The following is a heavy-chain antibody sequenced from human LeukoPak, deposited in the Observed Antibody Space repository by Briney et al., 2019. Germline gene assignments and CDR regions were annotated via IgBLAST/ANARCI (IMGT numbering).Heavy chain of an antibody. Sequence: GGSLRLSCVASAFNFFSYGMQWVRQAPGKGLVWVSRIFTDGSTTSYADSVKGRFTISRDNGKNTLYLQMNSLRAEDTAVYYCARELPREVTLDYWGQGTLVTVSP. D-gene: IGHD2-21*02. CDR1: AFNFFSYG. CDR2: IFTDGSTT. V-gene: IGHV3-74*01. J-gene: IGHJ4*01. CDR3: ARELPREVTLDY.